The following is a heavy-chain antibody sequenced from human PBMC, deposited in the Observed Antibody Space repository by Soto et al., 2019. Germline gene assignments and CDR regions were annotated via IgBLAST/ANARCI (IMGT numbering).Heavy chain of an antibody. CDR1: GYTFPSYW. V-gene: IGHV5-51*01. CDR3: AGQGGHTRSARAYFDY. J-gene: IGHJ4*02. D-gene: IGHD3-10*01. CDR2: IYPGDSDA. Sequence: PGESLKISCKGSGYTFPSYWIGGVRQMPGKGLEWMGIIYPGDSDARYSPSFQGQVTISFDMSISTSYLHLSSLKASDTAMYYCAGQGGHTRSARAYFDYWGQGTLVTVSS.